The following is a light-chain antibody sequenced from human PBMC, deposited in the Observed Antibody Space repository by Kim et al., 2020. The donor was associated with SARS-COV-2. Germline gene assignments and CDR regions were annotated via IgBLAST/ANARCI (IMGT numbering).Light chain of an antibody. CDR2: TND. J-gene: IGLJ2*01. CDR1: TSNIGSNY. V-gene: IGLV1-47*01. CDR3: SAWDDTLSGYLA. Sequence: QSVLTQPPSVSGTPGQRVDISCSGSTSNIGSNYDCWYQQLPAAAPKLLIYTNDERPAWVPDRFSCSKSSASASLAISDRRSDDEAIYYCSAWDDTLSGYLAFGGGTQLTVL.